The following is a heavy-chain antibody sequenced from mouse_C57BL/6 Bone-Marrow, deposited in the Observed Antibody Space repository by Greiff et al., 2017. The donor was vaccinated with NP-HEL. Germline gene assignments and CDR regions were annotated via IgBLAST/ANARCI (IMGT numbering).Heavy chain of an antibody. V-gene: IGHV1-82*01. CDR1: GYAFSSSW. J-gene: IGHJ4*01. Sequence: QVQLQQSGPELVKPGASVKISCKASGYAFSSSWMNWVKQRPGKGLEWIGRIYPGDGDTNYNGKFKGKATLTADKSSSTAYMQLSSLTSEDSAVYFCDSPIYYGNYGAMDYWGQGTSVTVSS. CDR3: DSPIYYGNYGAMDY. D-gene: IGHD2-1*01. CDR2: IYPGDGDT.